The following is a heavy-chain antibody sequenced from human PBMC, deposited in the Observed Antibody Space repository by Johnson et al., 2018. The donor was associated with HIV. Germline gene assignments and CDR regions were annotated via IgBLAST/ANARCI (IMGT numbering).Heavy chain of an antibody. CDR1: GFTFSSYA. V-gene: IGHV3-30-3*01. CDR2: ISYDGSNK. Sequence: QVQLVESGGGVVQPGRSLRLSCAASGFTFSSYAMHWVRQAPGKGLEWVAVISYDGSNKYYADSVKGRFTISRDNSKNTLYLQMNSLRAEDTAVYYCARGRARAFDIWGQGTMVTVYS. CDR3: ARGRARAFDI. J-gene: IGHJ3*02. D-gene: IGHD5-12*01.